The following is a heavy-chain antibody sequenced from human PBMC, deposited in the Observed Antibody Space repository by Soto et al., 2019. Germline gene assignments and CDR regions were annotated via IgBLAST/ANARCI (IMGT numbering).Heavy chain of an antibody. V-gene: IGHV3-74*01. J-gene: IGHJ4*02. CDR1: GFTFSNYW. CDR2: INNDGSRT. CDR3: GTTFEY. Sequence: GGSLRLSCAASGFTFSNYWIHWVRQVPGEGLVWVSSINNDGSRTWYADSVRGRIAMSRDNARNLVSLQMNSLRAEDAAVYYCGTTFEYWGQGALVTVSS.